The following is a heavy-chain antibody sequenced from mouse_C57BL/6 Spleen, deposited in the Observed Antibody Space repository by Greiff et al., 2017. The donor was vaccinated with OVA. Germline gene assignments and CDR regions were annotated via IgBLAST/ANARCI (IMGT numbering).Heavy chain of an antibody. J-gene: IGHJ4*01. Sequence: QVHVKQSGAELVKPGASVKMSCKASGYTFTTYPIEWMKQNHGKSLEWIGNFHPYNDDTKYNEKFKGKATLTVEKSSSTVYLELSRLTSDDSAVYYCARSYYYGSSRDYAMDYWGQGTSVTVSS. CDR1: GYTFTTYP. D-gene: IGHD1-1*01. CDR2: FHPYNDDT. CDR3: ARSYYYGSSRDYAMDY. V-gene: IGHV1-47*01.